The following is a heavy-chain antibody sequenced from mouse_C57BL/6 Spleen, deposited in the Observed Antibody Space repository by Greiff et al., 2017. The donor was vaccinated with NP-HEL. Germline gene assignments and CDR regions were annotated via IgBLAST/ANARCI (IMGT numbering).Heavy chain of an antibody. CDR1: GFNIKDYY. J-gene: IGHJ3*01. D-gene: IGHD1-1*01. CDR3: ANILNYYGSPGWFAY. Sequence: EVKLMESGAELVKPGASVKLSCTASGFNIKDYYMHWVKQRTEQGLEWIGRIDPEDGETKYAPKFQGKATITADTSSNTAYLPLSSLTSEDTAVYYCANILNYYGSPGWFAYWGQGTLVTVSA. CDR2: IDPEDGET. V-gene: IGHV14-2*01.